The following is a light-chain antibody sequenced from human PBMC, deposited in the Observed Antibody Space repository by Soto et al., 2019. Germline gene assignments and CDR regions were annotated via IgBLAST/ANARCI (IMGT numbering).Light chain of an antibody. V-gene: IGKV3-15*01. J-gene: IGKJ2*01. CDR2: GAS. Sequence: EIVMTQSPATLSVSPGERATLSCRASQSVTSNLAWYQQKPGQAPILLIYGASTRATGIPARFSGSGSGTEFTLTINSLQSEDFAVYYCQQYNNWPPSYTFGQGTKLEI. CDR1: QSVTSN. CDR3: QQYNNWPPSYT.